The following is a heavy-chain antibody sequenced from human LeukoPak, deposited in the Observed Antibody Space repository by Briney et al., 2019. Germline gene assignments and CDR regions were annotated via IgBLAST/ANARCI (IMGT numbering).Heavy chain of an antibody. D-gene: IGHD2-8*01. J-gene: IGHJ5*02. CDR3: ERDNGEWRLNWFDH. CDR2: IWDDGNNN. CDR1: GFTFSTYV. Sequence: GGSLRLSCAASGFTFSTYVMHWVRQAPGKGLDWVALIWDDGNNNYYADSVKGRFTISRDNSKNTLYLQMNSLRAEDTAVYYCERDNGEWRLNWFDHWGQGTLVTVSS. V-gene: IGHV3-33*01.